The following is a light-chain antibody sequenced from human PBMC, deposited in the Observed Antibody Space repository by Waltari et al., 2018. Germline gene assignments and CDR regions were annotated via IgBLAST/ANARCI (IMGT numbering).Light chain of an antibody. J-gene: IGKJ1*01. CDR3: QKYGTLPAT. CDR2: DAA. CDR1: QSISKY. Sequence: EIMLTQSPGTLSLSPGERATLSCRASQSISKYLAWYQQKPGQAPRLLIYDAASRATGIPDRFGSSGSGTDFSLTISRLGPEDSAVYYCQKYGTLPATFGQGTKVEIK. V-gene: IGKV3-20*01.